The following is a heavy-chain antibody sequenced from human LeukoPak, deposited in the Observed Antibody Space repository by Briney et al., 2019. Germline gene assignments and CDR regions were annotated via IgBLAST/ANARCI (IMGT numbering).Heavy chain of an antibody. Sequence: SETLSLTCAVYGGSFSGYYWSWIRQPPGKGLEWIGEINHSGNTNYNPSLKSRVTISVDTSKNQFSLKLSSVTAADTAVYYCASRVSSSIVVVPAAIAFDYWGQGTLVTVSS. J-gene: IGHJ4*02. D-gene: IGHD2-2*02. V-gene: IGHV4-34*01. CDR1: GGSFSGYY. CDR2: INHSGNT. CDR3: ASRVSSSIVVVPAAIAFDY.